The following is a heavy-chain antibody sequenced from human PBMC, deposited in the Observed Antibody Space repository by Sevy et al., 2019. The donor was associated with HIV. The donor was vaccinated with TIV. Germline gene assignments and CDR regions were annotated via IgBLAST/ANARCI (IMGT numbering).Heavy chain of an antibody. Sequence: GGSLRLSCAASGFTFSSYWMHWVRQAPGKGLVWVSRINSDGSSTSYADSVKGRFTISRDNAKNTLYLQMNSLRAEDTAVYYCARDIAARQYYYYGMDVWGQGTTVTVSS. V-gene: IGHV3-74*01. J-gene: IGHJ6*02. CDR3: ARDIAARQYYYYGMDV. CDR1: GFTFSSYW. CDR2: INSDGSST. D-gene: IGHD6-6*01.